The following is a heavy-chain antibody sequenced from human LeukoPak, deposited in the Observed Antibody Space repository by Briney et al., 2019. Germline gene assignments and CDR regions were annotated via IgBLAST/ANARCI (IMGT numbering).Heavy chain of an antibody. CDR1: GGSFSGYY. J-gene: IGHJ4*02. V-gene: IGHV4-34*01. Sequence: SETLSLTCAVYGGSFSGYYWSWIRQPPGKGLEWIGEINHSGSTNYNPSLKSRVTISVDTSKNQFSLKLSSVTATDTAVYYCATLAYDSSGYLDYWGQGTLVTVSS. CDR3: ATLAYDSSGYLDY. CDR2: INHSGST. D-gene: IGHD3-22*01.